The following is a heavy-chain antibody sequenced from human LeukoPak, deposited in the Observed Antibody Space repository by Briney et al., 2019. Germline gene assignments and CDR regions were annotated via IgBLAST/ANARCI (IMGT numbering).Heavy chain of an antibody. D-gene: IGHD3-10*01. Sequence: GGSLRLSCAASGFTFSSYAMSWVRQAPGKGLEWVSAISGSDRSTYYADSVKGRFTISRDNSKNTLYMQMDSLRAEDTAVYYCAKDDDGSGSYPSFHYWGQGTLVTVSS. CDR1: GFTFSSYA. V-gene: IGHV3-23*01. CDR2: ISGSDRST. J-gene: IGHJ4*02. CDR3: AKDDDGSGSYPSFHY.